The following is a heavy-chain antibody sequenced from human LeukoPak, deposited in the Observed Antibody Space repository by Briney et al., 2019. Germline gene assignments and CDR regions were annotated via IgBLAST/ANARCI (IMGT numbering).Heavy chain of an antibody. J-gene: IGHJ5*02. CDR3: AREADSSSWYEEGWFDP. D-gene: IGHD6-13*01. CDR1: GGSISTYY. Sequence: PSETLSLTCIVSGGSISTYYWSWIRQPAGKGLKWIGRIYTSANTNYNPSLKSRVTMSVDKSKNQFSLKLRSVTAADTAVYYCAREADSSSWYEEGWFDPWGQGTLVTFSS. CDR2: IYTSANT. V-gene: IGHV4-4*07.